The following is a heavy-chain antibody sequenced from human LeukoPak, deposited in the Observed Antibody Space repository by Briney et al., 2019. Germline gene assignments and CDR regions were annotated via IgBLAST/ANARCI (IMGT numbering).Heavy chain of an antibody. CDR2: ITNSGNSR. CDR3: AREVLITMVRGIIDYYYMDV. CDR1: GFNLSDHF. Sequence: GGSLRLSCAASGFNLSDHFMSWIRQAPGRGLEWVSYITNSGNSRYYADSVKGRFTISRDNAKNSLYLQMNSLRAEDTAVYYCAREVLITMVRGIIDYYYMDVWGKGTTVTISS. J-gene: IGHJ6*03. V-gene: IGHV3-11*01. D-gene: IGHD3-10*01.